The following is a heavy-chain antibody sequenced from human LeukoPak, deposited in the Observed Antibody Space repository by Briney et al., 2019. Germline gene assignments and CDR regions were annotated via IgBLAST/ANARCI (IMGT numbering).Heavy chain of an antibody. CDR3: AKHYGSGTYYNYLDY. J-gene: IGHJ4*02. CDR2: ISSNGGGT. V-gene: IGHV3-23*01. CDR1: GFTFSSYA. Sequence: PGGSLRLSCAASGFTFSSYAMSWVRRAPGKGLEWVSAISSNGGGTFYADSVKGQFTISRDNSQNTLYLQMSSLRAEDTAIYYCAKHYGSGTYYNYLDYWGQGTLVTVSS. D-gene: IGHD3-10*01.